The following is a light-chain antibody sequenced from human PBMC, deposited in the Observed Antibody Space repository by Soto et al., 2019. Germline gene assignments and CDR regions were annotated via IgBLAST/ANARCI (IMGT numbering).Light chain of an antibody. CDR3: QQYNNYEWT. CDR1: QSISVW. V-gene: IGKV1-5*03. J-gene: IGKJ1*01. Sequence: DIQMTQSPSTLSASVGDRVTITCRASQSISVWLAWYQQKAGKAPNLLIYKASRLESGVPSRFSGSGSETEFTLTINSLQPDDSAIYYCQQYNNYEWTFGQGTKVDIK. CDR2: KAS.